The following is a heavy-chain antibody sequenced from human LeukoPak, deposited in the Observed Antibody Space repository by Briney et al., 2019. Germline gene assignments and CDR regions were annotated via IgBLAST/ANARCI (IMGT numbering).Heavy chain of an antibody. Sequence: SETLSLTCSVSGASIGSYYWNWIRQPPGKGLEWIGYIYDIGRTDYNPSLKSRVTISLDTSKNQHSLKLSSVTAADSALYYCARASLRAGTFDYWGQGTLVTVSS. CDR2: IYDIGRT. CDR1: GASIGSYY. D-gene: IGHD5-24*01. CDR3: ARASLRAGTFDY. V-gene: IGHV4-59*01. J-gene: IGHJ4*02.